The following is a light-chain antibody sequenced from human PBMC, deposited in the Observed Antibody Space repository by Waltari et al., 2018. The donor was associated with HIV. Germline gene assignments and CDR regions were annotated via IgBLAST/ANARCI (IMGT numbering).Light chain of an antibody. Sequence: DIQMTQSPSSLSASVGDTVSITCRASQSISPYLSWYQQKPGTAPKLLIYGTSSLQSGVPSRFGGSGSGTHFTLRISNLQPEDFATYYCQQSYSTPMTFGGGTKVEIK. V-gene: IGKV1-39*01. CDR1: QSISPY. J-gene: IGKJ4*01. CDR3: QQSYSTPMT. CDR2: GTS.